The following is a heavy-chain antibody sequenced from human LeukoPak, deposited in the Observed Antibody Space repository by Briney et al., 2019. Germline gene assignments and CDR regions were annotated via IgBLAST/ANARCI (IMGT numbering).Heavy chain of an antibody. Sequence: SQTLSLTCTVSGGSISSGDYYWSWIRQPPGKGLEWFGYIYYSGNTFHYNPSLKSRVNISVDTSKNQFSLRLSSVTAVDTAVYYCASTNCSSAGCYGANWFDPWGQGTLVTVSS. CDR3: ASTNCSSAGCYGANWFDP. V-gene: IGHV4-30-4*08. D-gene: IGHD2-2*01. CDR1: GGSISSGDYY. CDR2: IYYSGNT. J-gene: IGHJ5*02.